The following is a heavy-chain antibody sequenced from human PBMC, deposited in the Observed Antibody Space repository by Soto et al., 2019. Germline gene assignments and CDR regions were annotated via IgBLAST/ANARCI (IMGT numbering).Heavy chain of an antibody. J-gene: IGHJ6*03. V-gene: IGHV1-3*01. D-gene: IGHD2-2*01. CDR3: ARDYCSSTSCRRTTYYYYYLAV. CDR2: INAGNGNT. CDR1: GYTFTSYA. Sequence: ASVKVSCKASGYTFTSYAMHWVRQAPGQRLEWMGWINAGNGNTKYSQKFQGRVTITRDTSASTAYMELSSLRSEDTAVYYCARDYCSSTSCRRTTYYYYYLAVWGKGTTVTVSS.